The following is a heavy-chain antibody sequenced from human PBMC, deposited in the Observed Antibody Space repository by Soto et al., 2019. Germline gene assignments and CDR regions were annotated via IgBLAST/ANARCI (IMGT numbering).Heavy chain of an antibody. D-gene: IGHD3-22*01. J-gene: IGHJ6*02. CDR2: MNPNSGNT. V-gene: IGHV1-8*01. Sequence: ASVKVSCKASGYTFTSYDINWVRQATGQGLEWMGWMNPNSGNTGYAQKFQGRVTMTRNTSISTAYMELSSLRSEDTAVYYCAREHVVSDYYYYGMDVWGQGTTVTVSS. CDR3: AREHVVSDYYYYGMDV. CDR1: GYTFTSYD.